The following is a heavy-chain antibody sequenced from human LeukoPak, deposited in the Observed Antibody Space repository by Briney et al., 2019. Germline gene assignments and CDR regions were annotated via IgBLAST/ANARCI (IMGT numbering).Heavy chain of an antibody. J-gene: IGHJ5*02. CDR3: ARDLLTDSVFYASGPPWFDP. CDR1: GYTFTSYG. Sequence: GASVKVSCKASGYTFTSYGISWVRQAPGQGLEWMGWISGYNGDTDFARNLQGRVTMTTDTSTTTVYMELRSLRSDDTAVYYCARDLLTDSVFYASGPPWFDPWGQGTLITVSS. V-gene: IGHV1-18*01. D-gene: IGHD3-10*01. CDR2: ISGYNGDT.